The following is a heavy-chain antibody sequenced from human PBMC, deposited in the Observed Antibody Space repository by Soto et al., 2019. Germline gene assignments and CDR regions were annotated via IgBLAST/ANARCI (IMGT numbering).Heavy chain of an antibody. CDR2: IYYSGST. J-gene: IGHJ5*02. Sequence: PSEPMSLTCTVSGGSIMSVGYYWSWIRQHPGKDLEWIGYIYYSGSTYYNPSLKSRLTISVDTSKNQFSLKLSSVTAADTAMYYCARGDYWFYPWGQGTLVTVSS. CDR3: ARGDYWFYP. V-gene: IGHV4-31*03. CDR1: GGSIMSVGYY.